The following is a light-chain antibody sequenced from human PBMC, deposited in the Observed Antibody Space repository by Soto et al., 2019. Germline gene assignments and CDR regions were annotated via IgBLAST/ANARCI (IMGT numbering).Light chain of an antibody. CDR3: QHYGGMWA. CDR1: QSISSW. V-gene: IGKV1-5*01. J-gene: IGKJ1*01. CDR2: DAS. Sequence: DIQMTQSPSALSAYVGDRATITCRASQSISSWLAWYQQKPGKAPKLLIYDASSLESGVPSRFSGSGSGTEFILTISSLQPDDFTTYYCQHYGGMWAFGQGTKVDI.